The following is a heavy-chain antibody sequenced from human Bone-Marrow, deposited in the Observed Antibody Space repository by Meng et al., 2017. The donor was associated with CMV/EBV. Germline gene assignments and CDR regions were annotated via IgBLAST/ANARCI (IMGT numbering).Heavy chain of an antibody. D-gene: IGHD1-7*01. V-gene: IGHV4-38-2*02. CDR1: GYSINSDYY. CDR2: IFHSGSS. J-gene: IGHJ5*02. CDR3: ARDLHYKNDITGTTEVDGWFDP. Sequence: SETLSLTCTVSGYSINSDYYWGWIRQPPGKGLEWVGSIFHSGSSYYNPSLKSRVTISVDTSKSQFSLKLSSVTAADTAVYYCARDLHYKNDITGTTEVDGWFDPWGQGTLVTVSS.